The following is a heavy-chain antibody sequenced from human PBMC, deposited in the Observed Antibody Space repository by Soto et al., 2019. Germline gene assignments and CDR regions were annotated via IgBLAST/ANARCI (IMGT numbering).Heavy chain of an antibody. CDR3: ASPRDFYWLRTENAFDI. CDR1: GFTLSSYW. Sequence: PGGSLRLSCAASGFTLSSYWMSWVRQAPGKGLEWVANIKQDGSEKYYVDSVKGRFTISRDNAKNSLYLQMNSLRAEDTAVYYCASPRDFYWLRTENAFDIWGQGTMVTVSS. D-gene: IGHD3-9*01. V-gene: IGHV3-7*01. J-gene: IGHJ3*02. CDR2: IKQDGSEK.